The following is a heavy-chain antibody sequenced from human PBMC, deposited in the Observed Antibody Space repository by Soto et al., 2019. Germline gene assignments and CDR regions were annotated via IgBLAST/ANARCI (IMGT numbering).Heavy chain of an antibody. CDR2: INAGNGNT. Sequence: ASVTVSCASSEYTFTNYARHWVRQAPGQRLEWMGWINAGNGNTKYSQKFQGRVTITRDTSASTAYMELSSLRSEDTAVYYCARDILFDYWGQGTLVTVSS. V-gene: IGHV1-3*01. CDR3: ARDILFDY. D-gene: IGHD2-15*01. CDR1: EYTFTNYA. J-gene: IGHJ4*02.